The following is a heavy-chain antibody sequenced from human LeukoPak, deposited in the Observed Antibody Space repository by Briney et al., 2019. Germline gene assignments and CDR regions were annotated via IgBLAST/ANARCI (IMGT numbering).Heavy chain of an antibody. Sequence: SETLSLTCTVSGGSISSSSYYWGWIRQPPGKGLEWIGSIYYSGSTYYNPSLKSRVTISVDTSKNQFSLKLSSVTAADTAVYYCALDYYGSGSPDYWGQGTLVTVSS. J-gene: IGHJ4*02. D-gene: IGHD3-10*01. CDR1: GGSISSSSYY. V-gene: IGHV4-39*07. CDR2: IYYSGST. CDR3: ALDYYGSGSPDY.